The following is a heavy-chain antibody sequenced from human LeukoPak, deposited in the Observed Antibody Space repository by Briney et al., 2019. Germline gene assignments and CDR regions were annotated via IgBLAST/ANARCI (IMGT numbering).Heavy chain of an antibody. CDR2: IYHSGST. J-gene: IGHJ3*02. CDR1: GYSISSGYY. CDR3: ARQLTVAGDAFDI. D-gene: IGHD6-13*01. V-gene: IGHV4-38-2*01. Sequence: SETLSLTCAVSGYSISSGYYWGWIRQPPGKGLAWIGRIYHSGSTYYNPSLKSRVTISVDTSKNHFSLNLSSVTAADTAVYYCARQLTVAGDAFDIWGQGTMVTVSS.